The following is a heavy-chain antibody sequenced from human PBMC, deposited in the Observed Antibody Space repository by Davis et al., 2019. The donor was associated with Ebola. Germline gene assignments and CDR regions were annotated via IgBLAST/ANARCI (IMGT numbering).Heavy chain of an antibody. J-gene: IGHJ6*02. CDR3: ARVALWFRELDYYYGMDV. D-gene: IGHD3-10*01. CDR1: GFTFSSYG. Sequence: GESLKISCAASGFTFSSYGMHWVRQAPGKGLEWVAVIWYDGSNKYYADSVKGRFTISRDNSKNTLYLQMNSLRDEDTAVYYCARVALWFRELDYYYGMDVWGQGTTVTVFS. CDR2: IWYDGSNK. V-gene: IGHV3-33*01.